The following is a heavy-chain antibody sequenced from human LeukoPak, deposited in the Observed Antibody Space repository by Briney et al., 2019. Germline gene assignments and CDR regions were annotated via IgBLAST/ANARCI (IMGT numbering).Heavy chain of an antibody. CDR3: ARDTKYAFDK. V-gene: IGHV3-48*01. J-gene: IGHJ4*02. CDR1: GFTFSDYS. Sequence: GGSLRLSCASSGFTFSDYSMNWVRQAPGKGLEWISYVGISSGNTTYADSVRGRFAISGDKAKNSLYLQMNGLRVEDTAVYYCARDTKYAFDKWGQGTLVTVSS. D-gene: IGHD2-2*01. CDR2: VGISSGNT.